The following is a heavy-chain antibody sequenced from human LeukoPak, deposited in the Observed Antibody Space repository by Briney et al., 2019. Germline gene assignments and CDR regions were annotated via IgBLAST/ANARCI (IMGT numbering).Heavy chain of an antibody. CDR3: ASSGISYYYGMDV. Sequence: GGSLRLSCAASGFTFSSYAMSWVRQAPGKGLEWVSAISGSGGSTYYADSVKGRFTISRDNSKNTLYLQMNSLRAEDTAVYYCASSGISYYYGMDVRGQGTTVTVSS. J-gene: IGHJ6*02. CDR2: ISGSGGST. CDR1: GFTFSSYA. D-gene: IGHD2-21*01. V-gene: IGHV3-23*01.